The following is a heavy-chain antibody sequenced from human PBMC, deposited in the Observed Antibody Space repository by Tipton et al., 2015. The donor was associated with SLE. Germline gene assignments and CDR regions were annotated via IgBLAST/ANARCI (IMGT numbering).Heavy chain of an antibody. CDR3: ARLVVATPAGFDD. J-gene: IGHJ4*02. D-gene: IGHD1-26*01. CDR1: GFTFSSYA. Sequence: SLRLSCAASGFTFSSYAMSWVRQAPGKGLEWVSAISGSGGSTYYADSVKGRFTISRDNSKNTLYLQMNSLRAEDTAVYYCARLVVATPAGFDDWGQGTLVTVSS. V-gene: IGHV3-23*01. CDR2: ISGSGGST.